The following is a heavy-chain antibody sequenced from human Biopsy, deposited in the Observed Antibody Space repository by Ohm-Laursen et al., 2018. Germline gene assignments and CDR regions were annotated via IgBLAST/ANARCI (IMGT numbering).Heavy chain of an antibody. CDR3: VRGVDYYDPYHYYALDV. D-gene: IGHD3-22*01. CDR1: YGSISGHF. J-gene: IGHJ6*02. Sequence: GTLSLICAVTYGSISGHFWSWIRQAPGKGLEWIGEINHSGRTNYNPSLKSRVTISVDTSKNQFSLKVRSVTAADTAVYYCVRGVDYYDPYHYYALDVWGQGTTVTVSS. V-gene: IGHV4-34*01. CDR2: INHSGRT.